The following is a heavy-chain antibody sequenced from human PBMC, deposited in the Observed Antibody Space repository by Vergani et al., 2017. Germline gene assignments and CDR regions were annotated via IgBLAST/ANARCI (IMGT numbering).Heavy chain of an antibody. CDR3: ARVGVGDWSTFDY. CDR2: IYYSGST. J-gene: IGHJ4*02. CDR1: GGSISSGDYD. Sequence: QVQLQESGPGLVKPSQTLSLTCTVSGGSISSGDYDWSWIRQPPGKGLEWIGYIYYSGSTYYNPSLKSRVTISVDTSKNQFSLKLSSVTAADTAVLYCARVGVGDWSTFDYWGQGILVTVSS. V-gene: IGHV4-30-4*01. D-gene: IGHD3-3*01.